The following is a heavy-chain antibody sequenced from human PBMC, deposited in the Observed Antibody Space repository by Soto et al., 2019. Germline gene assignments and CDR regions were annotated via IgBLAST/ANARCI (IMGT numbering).Heavy chain of an antibody. V-gene: IGHV4-59*02. CDR2: MCYRGSGGI. D-gene: IGHD3-16*01. CDR1: GGCVCDHY. Sequence: PSEPLSLTCTVSGGCVCDHYWAWIRQSPGLGLERLAHMCYRGSGGIKTIPSLKSRVSISVVTSTSHISLRLTSVTAAVTAVYYCARAFYDSSAAGVAFDLWGPGTMVTVSS. J-gene: IGHJ3*01. CDR3: ARAFYDSSAAGVAFDL.